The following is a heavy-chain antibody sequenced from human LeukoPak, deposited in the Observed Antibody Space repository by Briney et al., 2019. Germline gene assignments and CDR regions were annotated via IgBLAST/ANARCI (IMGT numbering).Heavy chain of an antibody. CDR1: GGSFSGYY. CDR2: INHSGST. V-gene: IGHV4-34*01. CDR3: ARGDSFGYSYGRDNWFDP. J-gene: IGHJ5*02. D-gene: IGHD5-18*01. Sequence: RPSETLSLTCAVYGGSFSGYYWSWIRQPPGKGLEWIGEINHSGSTNYNPSLKSRVTISVDTSKNQFSLKLSSVTAADTAVYYCARGDSFGYSYGRDNWFDPWGQGTLVTVSS.